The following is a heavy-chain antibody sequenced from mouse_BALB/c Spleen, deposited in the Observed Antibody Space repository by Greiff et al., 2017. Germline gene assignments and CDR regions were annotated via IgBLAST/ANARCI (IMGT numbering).Heavy chain of an antibody. CDR2: IDPENGNT. Sequence: VQLQQSGAELVRPGALVKLSCKASGFNIKDYYMHWVKQRPEQGLEWIGWIDPENGNTIYDPKFQGKASITADTSSNTAYLQLSSLTSEDTAVYYCASSPFAYWGQGTLVTVSA. CDR1: GFNIKDYY. J-gene: IGHJ3*01. V-gene: IGHV14-1*02. D-gene: IGHD6-1*01. CDR3: ASSPFAY.